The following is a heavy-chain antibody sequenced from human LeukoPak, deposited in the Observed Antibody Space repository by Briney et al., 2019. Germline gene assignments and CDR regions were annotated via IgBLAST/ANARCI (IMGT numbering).Heavy chain of an antibody. CDR1: GYSFTNYT. CDR3: ARLGGDADIYYYYYMDV. CDR2: INTKTANP. J-gene: IGHJ6*03. V-gene: IGHV7-4-1*02. D-gene: IGHD1-26*01. Sequence: GASVKVSCKTSGYSFTNYTMNWVRQAPGQGLEWMGWINTKTANPTYAQGFTGRFVFSLDTSVSTAYLQISSLKAEDTAVYYCARLGGDADIYYYYYMDVWGKGTTVTVSS.